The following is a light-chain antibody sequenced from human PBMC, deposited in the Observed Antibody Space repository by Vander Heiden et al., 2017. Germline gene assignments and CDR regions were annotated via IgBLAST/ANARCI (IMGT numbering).Light chain of an antibody. Sequence: EIVLTQSPGTLSLSPGERATLSCRASQSVSSSYLAWYQQKPGQAPRLLIYGASNRATGIPDRFSGSGSGTDFTLTISRLEPEDFALYYCQQYGTEPRMYTFGQGTKVEIK. V-gene: IGKV3-20*01. CDR3: QQYGTEPRMYT. J-gene: IGKJ2*01. CDR1: QSVSSSY. CDR2: GAS.